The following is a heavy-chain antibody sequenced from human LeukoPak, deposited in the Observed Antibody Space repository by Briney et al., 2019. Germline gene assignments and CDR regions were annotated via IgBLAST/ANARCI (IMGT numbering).Heavy chain of an antibody. D-gene: IGHD2-15*01. V-gene: IGHV3-30*02. Sequence: GGSLRLSCAASGFNFNNYGMHWVRQAPGKGLEWVAFIRYDGSYTSYADSVKGRLTISRDNSKNMLYLQMNSLRAEDTAVYYCAKRHCSGGSCYSHTFDIWGQGTMVTVSS. CDR1: GFNFNNYG. CDR3: AKRHCSGGSCYSHTFDI. CDR2: IRYDGSYT. J-gene: IGHJ3*02.